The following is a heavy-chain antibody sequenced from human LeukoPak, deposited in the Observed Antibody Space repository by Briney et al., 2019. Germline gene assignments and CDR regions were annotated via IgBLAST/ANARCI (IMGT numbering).Heavy chain of an antibody. V-gene: IGHV4-30-4*01. J-gene: IGHJ6*02. CDR2: IYYTGST. CDR3: ARAHGMDV. CDR1: GGSISRGDYY. Sequence: SETLSLTCTVSGGSISRGDYYWSWVRQPPGKGLEWIGYIYYTGSTYYNPSLKSRVTISVDTSKNEFSLKLSSVTAADTAVYYCARAHGMDVWGRGTTVTVSS.